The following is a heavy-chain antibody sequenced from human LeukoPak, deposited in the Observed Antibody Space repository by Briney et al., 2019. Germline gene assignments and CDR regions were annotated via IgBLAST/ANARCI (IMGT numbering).Heavy chain of an antibody. D-gene: IGHD3-10*01. CDR2: IYYSGST. CDR1: GGSLSSSNYY. J-gene: IGHJ4*02. V-gene: IGHV4-39*01. CDR3: SAIQGGSMVRFPFDY. Sequence: PSETLSLTCTVSGGSLSSSNYYWGWIRQPPGKGLEWIGSIYYSGSTYYNPSLESRVTISADTSKNQFSLKLSSVTAADTAVYYCSAIQGGSMVRFPFDYWGQGTLVTVSS.